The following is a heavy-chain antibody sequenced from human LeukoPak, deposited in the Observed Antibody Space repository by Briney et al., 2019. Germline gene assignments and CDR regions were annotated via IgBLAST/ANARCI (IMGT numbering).Heavy chain of an antibody. CDR2: INPNSGGT. J-gene: IGHJ4*02. CDR3: ARFYYDILTGYYTLDY. Sequence: ASVKVSCKASGYTFTGYYMHWVRQAPGQGLEWMGRINPNSGGTNYAQKFQGRVTMTRDTSISTAYMELSRLRSDDTAVYYCARFYYDILTGYYTLDYWGQGTLVTVSS. CDR1: GYTFTGYY. V-gene: IGHV1-2*06. D-gene: IGHD3-9*01.